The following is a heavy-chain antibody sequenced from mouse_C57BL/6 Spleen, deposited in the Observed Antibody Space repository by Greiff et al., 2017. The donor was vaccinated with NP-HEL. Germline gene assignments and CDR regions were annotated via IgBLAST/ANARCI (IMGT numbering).Heavy chain of an antibody. Sequence: QVQLQQSGAELVRPGTSVKLSCKASGYTFTSYWMHWVKQRPGQGLEWIGVIDPSDSYTNYNQKFKGKATLTVDTSSSTAYMQLSSLTSEDSAVYYCASHDPDGGYFDYWGQGTTLTVSS. CDR2: IDPSDSYT. V-gene: IGHV1-59*01. J-gene: IGHJ2*01. D-gene: IGHD2-3*01. CDR1: GYTFTSYW. CDR3: ASHDPDGGYFDY.